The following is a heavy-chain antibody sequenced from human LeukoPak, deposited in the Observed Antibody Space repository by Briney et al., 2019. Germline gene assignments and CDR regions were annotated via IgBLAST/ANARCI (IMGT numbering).Heavy chain of an antibody. Sequence: ASVKVSCKASGGTFSSYAISWVRQAPGQGLEWMGRIISILGIANYAQKFQGRVMITADKSTSPAYMELSSLRSEDMAVYYCARGGSSGLLDYWGQGTLVTVSS. V-gene: IGHV1-69*04. J-gene: IGHJ4*02. CDR3: ARGGSSGLLDY. CDR2: IISILGIA. CDR1: GGTFSSYA. D-gene: IGHD3-22*01.